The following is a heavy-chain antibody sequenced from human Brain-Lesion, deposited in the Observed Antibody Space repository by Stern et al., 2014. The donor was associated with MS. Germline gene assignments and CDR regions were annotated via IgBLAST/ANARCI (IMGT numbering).Heavy chain of an antibody. J-gene: IGHJ6*02. CDR2: INPNTGGT. Sequence: QVQLVQSGAEVKKPGASVKVSCKTSGYIFTGYYIHWVRQAPGQGLEGMAWINPNTGGTKYAQKFQGRVTMIRDTSISTAYVELSSLTSDDTAVYYCAKDQRGITIFGVVTDYYYLGMDVWGQGTTVTVSS. D-gene: IGHD3-3*01. CDR1: GYIFTGYY. V-gene: IGHV1-2*02. CDR3: AKDQRGITIFGVVTDYYYLGMDV.